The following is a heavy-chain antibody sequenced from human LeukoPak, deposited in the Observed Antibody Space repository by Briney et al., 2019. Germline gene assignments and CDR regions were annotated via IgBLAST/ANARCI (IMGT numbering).Heavy chain of an antibody. V-gene: IGHV3-33*01. D-gene: IGHD2-2*01. CDR1: GLTFSSYG. J-gene: IGHJ4*02. CDR3: VRGRYCSSTSCYAAALDF. CDR2: IWNDGTNK. Sequence: GGSLRLSCAAFGLTFSSYGMHWVRQAPGKGLEWVAVIWNDGTNKYYADSVKGRLTVSRDNSKNILYLLIDSLRAEDTAVYYCVRGRYCSSTSCYAAALDFWGQGTQVTVSS.